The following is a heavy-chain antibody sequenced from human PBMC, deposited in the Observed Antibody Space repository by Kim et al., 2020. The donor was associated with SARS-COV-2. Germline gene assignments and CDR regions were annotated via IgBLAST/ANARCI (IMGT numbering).Heavy chain of an antibody. J-gene: IGHJ3*02. CDR1: GFTFSSYD. V-gene: IGHV3-13*04. Sequence: GGSLRLSCAASGFTFSSYDMHWVRQATGKGLEWVSAIGTAGDTYYPGSVKGRFTISRENAKNSLYLQMNSLRAGDTAVYYCARGGKIDVAGNAFDIWGQGTMVTVSS. D-gene: IGHD2-15*01. CDR3: ARGGKIDVAGNAFDI. CDR2: IGTAGDT.